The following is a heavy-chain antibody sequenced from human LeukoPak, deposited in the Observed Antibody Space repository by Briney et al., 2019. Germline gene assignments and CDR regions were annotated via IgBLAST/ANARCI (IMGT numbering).Heavy chain of an antibody. CDR2: IFYSGST. CDR3: AKNGGYYKWNY. Sequence: SETLSLTCTVSGGSISSYYWSWIRQPPGKGLEWIGYIFYSGSTNYNPSLKSRVTISVDTSKNQFSLKLSSVTAADTAVYYCAKNGGYYKWNYWGQGTLVTVSS. J-gene: IGHJ4*02. D-gene: IGHD1-26*01. CDR1: GGSISSYY. V-gene: IGHV4-59*01.